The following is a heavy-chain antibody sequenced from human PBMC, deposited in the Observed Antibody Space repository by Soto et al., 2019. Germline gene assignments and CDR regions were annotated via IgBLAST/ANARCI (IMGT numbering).Heavy chain of an antibody. V-gene: IGHV4-39*01. CDR3: ARQLTDPLTPNGAFDS. Sequence: PSKTLALTCTVSGGSIISSNYYWGWVRQPPGKGLEWVGSIYYSGITYYNPSLKSRVTISVDTSKNQFSLNLRSVTAADTAVYFCARQLTDPLTPNGAFDSLCQGAMVTVS. CDR1: GGSIISSNYY. J-gene: IGHJ3*02. D-gene: IGHD2-8*01. CDR2: IYYSGIT.